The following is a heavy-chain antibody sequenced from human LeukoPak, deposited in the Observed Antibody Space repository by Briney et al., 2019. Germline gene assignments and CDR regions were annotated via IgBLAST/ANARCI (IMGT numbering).Heavy chain of an antibody. J-gene: IGHJ6*02. Sequence: GGSLRLSCAASGFTFSSYGMHWVRQAPGKGLEWVAVIWYDGSNKYYADSVKGRFTISRDNSKNTLYLQMNSLRAEDTAVYYCARDSHDFWSGYGPTMDVWGQGTTVTVSS. CDR3: ARDSHDFWSGYGPTMDV. V-gene: IGHV3-33*01. CDR2: IWYDGSNK. CDR1: GFTFSSYG. D-gene: IGHD3-3*01.